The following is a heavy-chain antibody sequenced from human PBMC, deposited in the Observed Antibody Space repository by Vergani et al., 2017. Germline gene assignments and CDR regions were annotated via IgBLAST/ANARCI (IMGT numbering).Heavy chain of an antibody. CDR1: GGSISSYY. V-gene: IGHV4-59*01. Sequence: QVQLQESGPGLVKPSETLSLTCTVSGGSISSYYWSWIRQPPGKGLEWIGYIYYSGSTNYNPSLKSRVTISVDTSKNQFSLKLSSVTAADTAVYYCAGDSSTSPFIEYYFDYWGQGTLVTVSS. D-gene: IGHD2-2*01. CDR3: AGDSSTSPFIEYYFDY. CDR2: IYYSGST. J-gene: IGHJ4*02.